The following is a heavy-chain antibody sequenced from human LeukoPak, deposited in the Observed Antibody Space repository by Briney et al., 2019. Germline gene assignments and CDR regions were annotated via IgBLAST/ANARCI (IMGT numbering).Heavy chain of an antibody. CDR3: ASAGFRYSYYYGMDV. V-gene: IGHV4-39*07. J-gene: IGHJ6*02. CDR1: GGSISRSSYY. CDR2: IYYSGST. Sequence: SETLSLTCTVSGGSISRSSYYWGWIRQPPGKGLEWIGSIYYSGSTYYNSSLKSRVTISVDTSKNQFSLKLSSVTAADTAVYYCASAGFRYSYYYGMDVWGQGTTVTVSS. D-gene: IGHD3-10*01.